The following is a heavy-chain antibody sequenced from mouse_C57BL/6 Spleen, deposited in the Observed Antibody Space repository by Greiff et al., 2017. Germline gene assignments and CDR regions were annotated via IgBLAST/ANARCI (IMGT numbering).Heavy chain of an antibody. D-gene: IGHD2-5*01. CDR2: INPNNGGT. CDR3: ARRDSNYEYVDV. Sequence: VQLQQSGPELVKPGASVKISCKASGYTFTDYYMNWVKQSHGKSLEWIGDINPNNGGTSYNQKFKGKATLTVDKSSSTAYMELRSLTSEDSAVYYCARRDSNYEYVDVWGTGTTVTVSS. J-gene: IGHJ1*03. V-gene: IGHV1-26*01. CDR1: GYTFTDYY.